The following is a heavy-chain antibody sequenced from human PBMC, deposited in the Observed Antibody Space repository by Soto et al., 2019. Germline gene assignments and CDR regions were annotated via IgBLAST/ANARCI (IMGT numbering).Heavy chain of an antibody. CDR1: GGSISSSSYY. Sequence: PSETLSLTCTVSGGSISSSSYYWGWIRQPPGKGLEWIGSIYYSGSTYYNPSLKSRVTISVGTSKNQFSLKLSSVTAADTAVYYCARHGIAAAGMYGMDVWGQGTTVTVSS. CDR3: ARHGIAAAGMYGMDV. CDR2: IYYSGST. D-gene: IGHD6-13*01. V-gene: IGHV4-39*01. J-gene: IGHJ6*02.